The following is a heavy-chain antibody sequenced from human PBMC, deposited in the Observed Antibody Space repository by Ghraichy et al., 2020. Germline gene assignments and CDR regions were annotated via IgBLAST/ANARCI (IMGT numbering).Heavy chain of an antibody. CDR1: GGSISSSSYY. CDR3: ARHGEVVRAGMDV. D-gene: IGHD3-10*01. Sequence: SETLSLTCTVSGGSISSSSYYWGWIRQPPGKGLEWIGSIYYSGSTYYNPSLKSRVTISVDTSKNQFSLKLSSVTAADTAVYYCARHGEVVRAGMDVWGQGTTVTVSS. J-gene: IGHJ6*02. CDR2: IYYSGST. V-gene: IGHV4-39*07.